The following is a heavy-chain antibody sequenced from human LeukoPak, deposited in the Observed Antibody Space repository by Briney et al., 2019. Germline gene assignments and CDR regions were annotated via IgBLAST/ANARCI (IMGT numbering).Heavy chain of an antibody. D-gene: IGHD6-6*01. CDR1: GGSISSSSYY. V-gene: IGHV4-39*07. Sequence: SETLSLTCTVSGGSISSSSYYWGWIRQPPGKGLEWIGSIYYSGSTYYNPSLKSRVTISVDTSKNQFSLKLSSVTAADTAVYYCARKVRSSGDLYYYYYGMDVWGQGTTVTVSS. CDR3: ARKVRSSGDLYYYYYGMDV. CDR2: IYYSGST. J-gene: IGHJ6*02.